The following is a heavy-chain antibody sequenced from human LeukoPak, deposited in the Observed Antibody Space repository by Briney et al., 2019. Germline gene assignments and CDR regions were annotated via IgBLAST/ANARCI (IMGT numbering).Heavy chain of an antibody. CDR1: GFIFSNSA. Sequence: GGSLRLSCAASGFIFSNSALSWVRLPPGQGLEWVSGISGSGDRTYYADAVKGRFTISRDNSKNTLYLQINSVGAEDTAVYYCAKGHSPGAADYYYYYYMDVWGKGTTVTVSS. D-gene: IGHD2-15*01. CDR2: ISGSGDRT. CDR3: AKGHSPGAADYYYYYYMDV. J-gene: IGHJ6*03. V-gene: IGHV3-23*01.